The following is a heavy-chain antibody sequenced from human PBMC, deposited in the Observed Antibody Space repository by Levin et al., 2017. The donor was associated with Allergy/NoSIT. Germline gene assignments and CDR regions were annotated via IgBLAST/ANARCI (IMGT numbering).Heavy chain of an antibody. CDR1: GGSVSSGSYY. J-gene: IGHJ2*01. V-gene: IGHV4-61*01. Sequence: SETLCLTCTVSGGSVSSGSYYWSWIRQPPGKGLEWIGYIYYSGSTNYNPSLKSRVTISVDTSKNQFSLKLSSVTAADTAVYYCARDRLDWYFDLWGRGTLVTVSS. CDR3: ARDRLDWYFDL. CDR2: IYYSGST. D-gene: IGHD6-6*01.